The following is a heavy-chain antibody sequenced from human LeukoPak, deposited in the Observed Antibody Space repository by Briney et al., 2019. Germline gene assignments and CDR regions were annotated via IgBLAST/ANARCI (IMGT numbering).Heavy chain of an antibody. V-gene: IGHV4-38-2*02. CDR1: GYTISSGYY. D-gene: IGHD5/OR15-5a*01. CDR3: VREFVTGWNSVTCPSFWFDP. CDR2: FYHNGQI. Sequence: SETLSLACIVSGYTISSGYYWGWIRQFPGKGLEWIGSFYHNGQINYNPSLKSRVTISEDTSKNQFSLKMTSVTAADTAMYFCVREFVTGWNSVTCPSFWFDPWGQGIQVTVSA. J-gene: IGHJ5*02.